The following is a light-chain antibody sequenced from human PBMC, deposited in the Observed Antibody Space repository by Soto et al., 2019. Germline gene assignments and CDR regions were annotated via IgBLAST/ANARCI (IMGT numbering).Light chain of an antibody. CDR1: SSDIGKYKV. CDR2: EAT. Sequence: QSVLTRPTSVSGSPVQSITISCIGASSDIGKYKVVSWYQHHPGKVPKLLIYEATKRPSGVSDRFSGSKSDNTASLTISGLQAEDEADYYCCSYVGNSLWLFGGGTK. J-gene: IGLJ3*02. CDR3: CSYVGNSLWL. V-gene: IGLV2-23*01.